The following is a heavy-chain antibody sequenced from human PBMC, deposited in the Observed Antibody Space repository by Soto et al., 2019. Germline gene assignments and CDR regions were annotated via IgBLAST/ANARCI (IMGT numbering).Heavy chain of an antibody. Sequence: QVQLVQSGAEVKKPGSSVKVSCKASGGTFSSYAISWVRQAPGQGLEWMGGIIPIFGTANYAQKFQGRVTITADESKSTAYMELSSLRSEDTAVYYCARPRGYCSGGSCYTTFPFDYWGQGTLVTVSS. D-gene: IGHD2-15*01. V-gene: IGHV1-69*01. CDR1: GGTFSSYA. CDR2: IIPIFGTA. CDR3: ARPRGYCSGGSCYTTFPFDY. J-gene: IGHJ4*02.